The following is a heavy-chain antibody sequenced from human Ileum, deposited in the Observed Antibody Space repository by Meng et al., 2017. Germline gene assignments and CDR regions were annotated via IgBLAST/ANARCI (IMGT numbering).Heavy chain of an antibody. CDR1: GGSFSGYY. Sequence: SETLSLTCAVYGGSFSGYYCGCIRQPPGKGLELIGKTDHIGSANYNPSLKSRVTISVDTSKNQFSLNLDSVTAADTAVYYFARGGGSRAYYFDYWGRGTLVTVSS. CDR2: TDHIGSA. D-gene: IGHD3-10*01. V-gene: IGHV4-34*01. J-gene: IGHJ4*02. CDR3: ARGGGSRAYYFDY.